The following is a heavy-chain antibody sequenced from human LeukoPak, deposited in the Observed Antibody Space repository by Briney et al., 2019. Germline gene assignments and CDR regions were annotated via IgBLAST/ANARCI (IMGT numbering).Heavy chain of an antibody. CDR3: ARAETYYFDY. Sequence: GGSLRLSCAASGFTFSDYYMSWIRQAPGKGLEWVANIKQDGSEKYYVDSVKGRFTISRDNAKNSLYLQMNSLRAEDTAVYYCARAETYYFDYWGQGTLVTVSS. J-gene: IGHJ4*02. CDR1: GFTFSDYY. CDR2: IKQDGSEK. V-gene: IGHV3-7*01.